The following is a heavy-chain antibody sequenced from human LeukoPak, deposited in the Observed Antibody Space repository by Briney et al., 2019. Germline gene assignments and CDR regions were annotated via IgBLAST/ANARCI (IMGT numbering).Heavy chain of an antibody. CDR1: GFTFSSYG. J-gene: IGHJ4*02. CDR3: AKDTTTSRRGFDY. V-gene: IGHV3-33*06. D-gene: IGHD3-10*01. Sequence: GRSLRLSCAAPGFTFSSYGLHWVRQAPGKGLEWVAVIWYDGSNKYYAGSVKGRYTISRDNSKNTLYPQMNSLRAEDTAVFYCAKDTTTSRRGFDYWGQGILVSVSS. CDR2: IWYDGSNK.